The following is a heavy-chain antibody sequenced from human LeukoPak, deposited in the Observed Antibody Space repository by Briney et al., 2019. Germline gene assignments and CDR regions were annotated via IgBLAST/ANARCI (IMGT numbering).Heavy chain of an antibody. CDR2: INPNSGDT. V-gene: IGHV1-2*02. CDR3: ARIGISARGTNFHH. Sequence: ASVKVSCKASGYTFTGYYIHWVRQAPGQGLEWMGWINPNSGDTNYAQNFQGRVTMTRDTSISTAYMELSRLRSDDTALYYCARIGISARGTNFHHWGQGTLVTVSS. D-gene: IGHD6-13*01. J-gene: IGHJ1*01. CDR1: GYTFTGYY.